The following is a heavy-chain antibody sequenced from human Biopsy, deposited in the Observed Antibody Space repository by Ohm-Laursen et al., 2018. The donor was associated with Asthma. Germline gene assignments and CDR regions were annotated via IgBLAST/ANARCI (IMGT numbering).Heavy chain of an antibody. V-gene: IGHV3-30*18. CDR3: AKATLGDIGKDY. CDR1: GFSFSNFA. J-gene: IGHJ4*02. CDR2: ISYDGSKR. Sequence: SLRLSCAASGFSFSNFAIHWVRQAPGKGLEWVAVISYDGSKRHSADSVRGRFTISRDNAKNSLYLQMNSLRVEDTALYYCAKATLGDIGKDYWGQGTLVTVSS. D-gene: IGHD2-21*01.